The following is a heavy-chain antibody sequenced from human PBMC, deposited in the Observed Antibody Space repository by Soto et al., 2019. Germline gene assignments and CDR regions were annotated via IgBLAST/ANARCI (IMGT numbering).Heavy chain of an antibody. D-gene: IGHD3-3*01. Sequence: EVQLVESGGGLVQPGGSLRLSCAVSGLSFGDLWMSWVRQAPGKGLEWVANMKQDGSEIYYVDSVRGRFTISRDNARKSLYLQMNSLRAEDTALYYCASQPYYDFRLDYWGRGTLVTVSS. V-gene: IGHV3-7*03. CDR1: GLSFGDLW. CDR2: MKQDGSEI. CDR3: ASQPYYDFRLDY. J-gene: IGHJ4*02.